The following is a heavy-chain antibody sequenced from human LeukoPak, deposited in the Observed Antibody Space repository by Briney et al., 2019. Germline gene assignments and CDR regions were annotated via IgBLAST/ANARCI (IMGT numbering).Heavy chain of an antibody. J-gene: IGHJ6*02. CDR3: ARDPCSSTSCYNYYYYGMGV. CDR1: GYTFTSYG. D-gene: IGHD2-2*02. V-gene: IGHV1-18*01. CDR2: ISAYNGNT. Sequence: ASVKVSCKASGYTFTSYGISWVRQAPGQGLEWMGWISAYNGNTNYAQKLQGRVTMTTDTSTSTAYMELRSLRSDDTAVYYCARDPCSSTSCYNYYYYGMGVWGQGTTVTVSS.